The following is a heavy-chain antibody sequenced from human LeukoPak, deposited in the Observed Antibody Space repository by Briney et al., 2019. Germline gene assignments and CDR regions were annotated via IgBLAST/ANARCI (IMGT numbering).Heavy chain of an antibody. CDR1: GFTFTSSA. CDR2: IVVGSGNT. Sequence: ASVKVSCKASGFTFTSSAMQWVRQARGQRLEWIGWIVVGSGNTNYAQKFQERVTITRDMSTSTAYMELSSLRSEDTAVYYCAAAPTRITMFGVDYDAFDIWGQGTMVTVSS. V-gene: IGHV1-58*02. J-gene: IGHJ3*02. D-gene: IGHD3-3*01. CDR3: AAAPTRITMFGVDYDAFDI.